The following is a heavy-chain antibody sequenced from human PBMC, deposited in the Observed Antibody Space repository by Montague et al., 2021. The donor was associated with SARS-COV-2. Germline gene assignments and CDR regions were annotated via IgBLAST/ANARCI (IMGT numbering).Heavy chain of an antibody. CDR3: GRGVVAATPVVDY. CDR2: IYASGGT. J-gene: IGHJ4*02. CDR1: GASISSFY. V-gene: IGHV4-4*07. Sequence: SETLSLTCTVSGASISSFYWNWIRQPAGKGLEWIGRIYASGGTNYNPSXRSRVTMSVDTPKNQFSLKLNSVTAADTAVYYCGRGVVAATPVVDYWGRGTLVTVSS. D-gene: IGHD2-15*01.